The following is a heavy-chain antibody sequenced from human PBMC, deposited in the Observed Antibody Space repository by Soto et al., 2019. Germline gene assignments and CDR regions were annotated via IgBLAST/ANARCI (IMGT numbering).Heavy chain of an antibody. CDR3: ARSTTIFGVAPYYYYGMDV. CDR1: GGSISSSSYY. CDR2: IYYSGST. J-gene: IGHJ6*02. Sequence: QLQLQESGPGLVKPSETLSLTCTVSGGSISSSSYYWGWIRQPPGKGLEWIGSIYYSGSTYYNPSLKSRVTISVDTSKNQFSLKLSSVTAADTAVYYCARSTTIFGVAPYYYYGMDVWGQGTTVTVSS. V-gene: IGHV4-39*01. D-gene: IGHD3-3*01.